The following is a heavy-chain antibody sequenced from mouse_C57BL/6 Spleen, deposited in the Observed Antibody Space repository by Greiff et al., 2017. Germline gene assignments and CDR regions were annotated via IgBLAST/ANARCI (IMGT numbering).Heavy chain of an antibody. D-gene: IGHD1-1*01. CDR2: IYPSDSET. J-gene: IGHJ3*01. Sequence: QVQLQQPGAELVRPGSSVKLSCKASGYTFTSYWMEWVKQRPGQGLEWIGNIYPSDSETHYNQKFKDKATLTVDKSSSTAYVQLSSLTSEDSAVYDCAGITSPFAYWGQGTLVTVSA. V-gene: IGHV1-61*01. CDR3: AGITSPFAY. CDR1: GYTFTSYW.